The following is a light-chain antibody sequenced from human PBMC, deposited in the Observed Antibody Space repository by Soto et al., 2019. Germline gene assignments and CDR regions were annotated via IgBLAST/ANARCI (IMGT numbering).Light chain of an antibody. CDR1: QSISSW. CDR2: DAS. J-gene: IGKJ1*01. CDR3: QQYNNWPPWT. V-gene: IGKV1-5*01. Sequence: DIQMTQSPSTLSASVGARVTITCRASQSISSWLAWYQQKPGKAPKLLIYDASSLESGVPSRFSGSGSGTEFTLTISSLQSEDFAVYYCQQYNNWPPWTFGQGTKVDIK.